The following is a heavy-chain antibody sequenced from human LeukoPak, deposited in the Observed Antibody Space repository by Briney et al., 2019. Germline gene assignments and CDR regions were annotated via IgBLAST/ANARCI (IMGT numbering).Heavy chain of an antibody. CDR1: GGSISSSSYY. J-gene: IGHJ4*02. CDR2: IYYSGST. D-gene: IGHD3-22*01. Sequence: SVTLSLTCTVSGGSISSSSYYWGWIRQPPGKGLEWIGSIYYSGSTYYNPSLKSRVTISVDTSKNQFSLKLSSVTAADTAVYYCARDRSNYYYDSSGYHNFDYWGQGTLVTVSS. CDR3: ARDRSNYYYDSSGYHNFDY. V-gene: IGHV4-39*07.